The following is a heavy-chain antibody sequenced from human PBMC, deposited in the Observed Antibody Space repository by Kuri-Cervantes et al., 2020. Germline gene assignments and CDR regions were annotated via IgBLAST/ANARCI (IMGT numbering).Heavy chain of an antibody. CDR1: GFTFTSYG. CDR3: ARVSRTGGGVEGLDY. V-gene: IGHV1-3*01. D-gene: IGHD2-8*02. CDR2: INAGNGNT. Sequence: GGSLRLSCAASGFTFTSYGMHWVRQAPGQRLEWMGWINAGNGNTKYSQKFQGRVTITRDTSASTAYMELSSLRSEDTAAYYCARVSRTGGGVEGLDYWGQGTLVTVSS. J-gene: IGHJ4*02.